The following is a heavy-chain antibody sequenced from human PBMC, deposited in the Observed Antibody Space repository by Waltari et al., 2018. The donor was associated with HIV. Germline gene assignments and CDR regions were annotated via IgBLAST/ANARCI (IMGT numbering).Heavy chain of an antibody. J-gene: IGHJ6*02. CDR2: IYWDDDN. Sequence: QITLKESGPTLVTPTQTLTLTCTFSGFYLSTSGVGVGWIRQPPGKAPEWLALIYWDDDNRYSPYLKSRLTITKDTSKNQVVLTMTNMDPVDTATYYCVHTTGLYCTTTYCRTFYSGKDVWGQGTTVTVSS. CDR1: GFYLSTSGVG. D-gene: IGHD2-8*01. V-gene: IGHV2-5*02. CDR3: VHTTGLYCTTTYCRTFYSGKDV.